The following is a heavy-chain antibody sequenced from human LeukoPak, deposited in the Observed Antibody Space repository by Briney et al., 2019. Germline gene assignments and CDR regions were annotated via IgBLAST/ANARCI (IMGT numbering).Heavy chain of an antibody. CDR2: INTNTGNP. Sequence: ASVNVSCKTSGYSFTTYAINWVRQAPGQGLEWMGWINTNTGNPTYAQGFTGRYVFSLDTSVSTAYLQISGLKADDTAVYYCGRDPKLGIRGYTYGYIDYWGQGTLVTVSS. CDR1: GYSFTTYA. D-gene: IGHD5-18*01. V-gene: IGHV7-4-1*02. J-gene: IGHJ4*02. CDR3: GRDPKLGIRGYTYGYIDY.